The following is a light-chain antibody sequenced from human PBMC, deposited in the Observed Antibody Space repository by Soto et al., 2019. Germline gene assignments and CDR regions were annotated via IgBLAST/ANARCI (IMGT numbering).Light chain of an antibody. J-gene: IGKJ1*01. CDR2: AAS. CDR3: QQYRSWPRT. V-gene: IGKV3-15*01. CDR1: QSVSSD. Sequence: EIVMTQSPATLSVSPGERATVSCRASQSVSSDLAWYQQKPGQTPSLLIYAASTRATGITARFSGSGSGTEFTLTISSVQSEDFAVYYCQQYRSWPRTFGQGTKVEI.